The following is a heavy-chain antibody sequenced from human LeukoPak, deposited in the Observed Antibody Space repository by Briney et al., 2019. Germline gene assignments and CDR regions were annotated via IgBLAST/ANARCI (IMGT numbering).Heavy chain of an antibody. J-gene: IGHJ4*02. Sequence: SETLSLTCTVSGYSISSGYYWGCIRQPPGKGLEWIGSIYHSGNTYYNPSLQSRVTISLDTSKNQFSLKLSSVTAADVAVYYCARFSKTLVGATGGDYWGQGTLVTVSS. V-gene: IGHV4-38-2*02. CDR3: ARFSKTLVGATGGDY. CDR1: GYSISSGYY. D-gene: IGHD1-26*01. CDR2: IYHSGNT.